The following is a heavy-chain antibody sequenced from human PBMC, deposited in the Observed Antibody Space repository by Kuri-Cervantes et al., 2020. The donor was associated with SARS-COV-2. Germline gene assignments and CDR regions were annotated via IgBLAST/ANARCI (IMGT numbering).Heavy chain of an antibody. J-gene: IGHJ5*02. V-gene: IGHV4-38-2*01. CDR3: ARVHPDIVVVPAAHNWFDP. D-gene: IGHD2-2*01. CDR1: GYSISSGYY. CDR2: IYHSGST. Sequence: GSLRLSCAVSGYSISSGYYWGWIRQPPGKGLEWIGSIYHSGSTYYNPSLKSRVTISVDTSKNQFSLKLSSVTAADTAVYYCARVHPDIVVVPAAHNWFDPWGQGTLVTVSS.